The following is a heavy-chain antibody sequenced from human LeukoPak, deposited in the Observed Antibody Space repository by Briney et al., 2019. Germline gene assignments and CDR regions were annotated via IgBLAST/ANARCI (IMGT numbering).Heavy chain of an antibody. J-gene: IGHJ6*02. D-gene: IGHD3-10*01. CDR1: GFTVSSNY. Sequence: GGSLRLSCAASGFTVSSNYMSWVRQAPGKGLEWVSVIYSGGSTYYADSVKGRFTISRDNSKNTLYLQMNSLRAEDTAVYYCARDRYYGSGSRSYYYYGMDVWGQGTTVTVSS. V-gene: IGHV3-53*01. CDR2: IYSGGST. CDR3: ARDRYYGSGSRSYYYYGMDV.